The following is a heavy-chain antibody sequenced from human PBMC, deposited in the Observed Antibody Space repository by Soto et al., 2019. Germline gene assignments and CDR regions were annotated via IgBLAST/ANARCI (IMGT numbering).Heavy chain of an antibody. J-gene: IGHJ6*02. CDR3: ASSAGHPGDFFYYNGMDV. V-gene: IGHV4-31*03. CDR2: IYYSGGT. Sequence: PSETLSLTCSVSGGSISSGGYYWSWIRQHPGKGLEWIGYIYYSGGTFYNPSLKSRVTIAVDTSKNQFSLKLNSVTAADTAVYYCASSAGHPGDFFYYNGMDVWGQGTTVTVSS. D-gene: IGHD3-10*01. CDR1: GGSISSGGYY.